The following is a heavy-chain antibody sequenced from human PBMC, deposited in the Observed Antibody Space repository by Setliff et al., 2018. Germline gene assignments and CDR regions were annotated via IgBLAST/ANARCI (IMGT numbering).Heavy chain of an antibody. CDR1: GYTFTSHY. V-gene: IGHV1-46*01. CDR3: ARDVFPHHYEGAFDI. Sequence: VSCKASGYTFTSHYMHGVRQAPGLGLEWMGTINPSSGRTSYAQKFQGRVTMTRETSTSTVYMDMSSLRSEDTAVYYCARDVFPHHYEGAFDIWGQGTMVTVSS. CDR2: INPSSGRT. J-gene: IGHJ3*02. D-gene: IGHD3-22*01.